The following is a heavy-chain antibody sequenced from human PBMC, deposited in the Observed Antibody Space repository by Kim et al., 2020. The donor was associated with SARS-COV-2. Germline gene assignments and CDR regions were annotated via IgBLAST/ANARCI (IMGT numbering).Heavy chain of an antibody. CDR3: ARGGYCSSTSCYPDWYFDL. D-gene: IGHD2-2*01. CDR1: GYSFTSYW. Sequence: GESLKISCKGSGYSFTSYWIGWVRQMPGKGLEWMGIIYPCDSDTRYSPSFQGQVTISADKSISTAYLQWSSLKASDTAMYYCARGGYCSSTSCYPDWYFDLWGRGTLVTVSS. J-gene: IGHJ2*01. CDR2: IYPCDSDT. V-gene: IGHV5-51*01.